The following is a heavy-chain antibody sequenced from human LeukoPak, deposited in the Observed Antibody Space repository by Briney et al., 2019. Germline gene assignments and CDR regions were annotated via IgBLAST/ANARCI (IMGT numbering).Heavy chain of an antibody. J-gene: IGHJ4*02. CDR3: ARGNSISLFE. V-gene: IGHV1-2*06. D-gene: IGHD6-6*01. CDR1: GGTFTAYY. CDR2: INPNSGNT. Sequence: GSSVKVSCKASGGTFTAYYMHWVRQAPGQGLEWMGRINPNSGNTNYAQKFQGRVTMTRDTSISTAYMELSRLRSDDTAVYYCARGNSISLFEWGQGTLVTVSS.